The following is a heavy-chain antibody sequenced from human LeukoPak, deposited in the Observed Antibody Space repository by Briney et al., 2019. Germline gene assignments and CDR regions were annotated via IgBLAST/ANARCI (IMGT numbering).Heavy chain of an antibody. CDR1: GYSISSGYY. J-gene: IGHJ4*02. CDR2: IYHSGST. CDR3: ARVYDFWKKFDY. Sequence: PSETLSLTCTVSGYSISSGYYWGWIRQPPGKGLEWIGSIYHSGSTYYNPSLKSRVTISVDTSKNQFSLKLSSVTAADTAVYYCARVYDFWKKFDYWGQGTLVTVSS. D-gene: IGHD3-3*01. V-gene: IGHV4-38-2*02.